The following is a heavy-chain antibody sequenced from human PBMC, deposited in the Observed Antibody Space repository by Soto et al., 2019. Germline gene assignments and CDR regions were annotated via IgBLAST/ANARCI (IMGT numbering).Heavy chain of an antibody. CDR1: GYSISSSNW. J-gene: IGHJ3*02. CDR3: ARGDYAKASAI. V-gene: IGHV4-28*03. D-gene: IGHD2-2*01. Sequence: QVQLQESGPGLVKPSDTLSLICADSGYSISSSNWWGWIRQPPGKGLEWIGNIYYSGSAYYNPSLKSRVTMSVDTSKNQFSLKLTSVTAVDTAVYYCARGDYAKASAIWGQGTTVTVSS. CDR2: IYYSGSA.